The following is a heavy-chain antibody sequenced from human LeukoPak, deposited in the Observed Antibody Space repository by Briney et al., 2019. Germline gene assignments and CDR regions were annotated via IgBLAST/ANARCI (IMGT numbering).Heavy chain of an antibody. CDR2: IYYSGST. CDR3: ARVRWELLGYYFDY. CDR1: GGSISSSSYY. J-gene: IGHJ4*02. V-gene: IGHV4-39*07. D-gene: IGHD1-26*01. Sequence: SETLSLTCTVSGGSISSSSYYWGWIRQPPGKGLEWIGSIYYSGSTYYNPSLKSRVTISVDTSKNQFSLKLSSVTAADTAVYYCARVRWELLGYYFDYWGQGTLVTVSS.